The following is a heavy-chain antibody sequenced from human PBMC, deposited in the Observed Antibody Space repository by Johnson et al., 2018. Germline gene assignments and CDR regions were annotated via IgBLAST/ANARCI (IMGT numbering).Heavy chain of an antibody. J-gene: IGHJ3*02. CDR2: ISSNGGST. Sequence: EVQLVESGEGLVQPGGSLRLSCAASGFTFSNYAMHWVRQAPGKGLEYVSAISSNGGSTSYADSVKGRFTISSDNSKNTLYLQMGSLRAEDMAVYYCARGGYWGGGSCYSFVAFDIWGQGTMVTVFS. CDR3: ARGGYWGGGSCYSFVAFDI. V-gene: IGHV3-64*02. CDR1: GFTFSNYA. D-gene: IGHD2-15*01.